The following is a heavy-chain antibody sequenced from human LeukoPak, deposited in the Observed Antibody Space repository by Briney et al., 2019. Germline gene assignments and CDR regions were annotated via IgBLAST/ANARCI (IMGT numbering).Heavy chain of an antibody. CDR2: ISSSGSTT. Sequence: GGSLRLSCAASGFTFSDYYMSWIRQAPGKGLEWVSYISSSGSTTYYADSVKGRFTISRDNAKNSLYLQMNSLRAEDTAVYYCARAPLVGATFFDYWGQGTLVTVSS. CDR1: GFTFSDYY. V-gene: IGHV3-11*01. CDR3: ARAPLVGATFFDY. J-gene: IGHJ4*02. D-gene: IGHD1-26*01.